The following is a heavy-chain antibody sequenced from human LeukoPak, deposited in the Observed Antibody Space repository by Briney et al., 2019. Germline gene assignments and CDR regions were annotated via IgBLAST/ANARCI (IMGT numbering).Heavy chain of an antibody. CDR3: VKDLGDDYENAFDF. J-gene: IGHJ3*01. CDR2: VSGSGEST. CDR1: GFSLSRYA. V-gene: IGHV3-23*01. Sequence: RGSLRLSCEASGFSLSRYAMSWVRHPPGRGLEWVSSVSGSGESTFYAASVKRRFTISRDNSKNTVYLQMNSLRAEDTAPYYCVKDLGDDYENAFDFWGQGTLVTVSS. D-gene: IGHD4-17*01.